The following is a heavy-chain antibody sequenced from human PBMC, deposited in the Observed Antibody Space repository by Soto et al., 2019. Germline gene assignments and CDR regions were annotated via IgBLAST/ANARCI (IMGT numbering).Heavy chain of an antibody. CDR3: ARGVVDTAMVKNNWFDP. CDR2: IYYSGST. CDR1: GGSISSGGYY. J-gene: IGHJ5*02. V-gene: IGHV4-31*03. D-gene: IGHD5-18*01. Sequence: ASETLSLTCTVSGGSISSGGYYWSWIRQHPGKGLEWIGYIYYSGSTYYNPSLKSRVTISVDTSKNQFSLKLRPVTAADTAVYYCARGVVDTAMVKNNWFDPWGQGTLVTVSS.